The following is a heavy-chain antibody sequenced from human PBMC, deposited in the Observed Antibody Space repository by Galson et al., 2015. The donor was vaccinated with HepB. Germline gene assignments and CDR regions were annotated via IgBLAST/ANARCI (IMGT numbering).Heavy chain of an antibody. CDR2: ISSSSSYI. CDR1: GFTFSSYS. V-gene: IGHV3-21*01. Sequence: SLRLSCAASGFTFSSYSMNWVRQAPGKGLEWVSSISSSSSYIYYADSVKGRFTISRDNAKNSLYLQMNSLRAEDTAVYYCARDSGALLEWFTTGGMDVWGQGTTVTVSS. D-gene: IGHD3-3*02. J-gene: IGHJ6*02. CDR3: ARDSGALLEWFTTGGMDV.